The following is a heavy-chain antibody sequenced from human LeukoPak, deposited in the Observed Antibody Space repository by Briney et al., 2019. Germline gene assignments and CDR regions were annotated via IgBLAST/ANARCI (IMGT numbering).Heavy chain of an antibody. CDR2: IYYSGST. CDR1: GGSISSSSYY. CDR3: ARQVDSSSWHEYFQH. J-gene: IGHJ1*01. D-gene: IGHD6-13*01. V-gene: IGHV4-39*01. Sequence: SETLSLTCTVSGGSISSSSYYWGWIRQPPGKGLEWIGSIYYSGSTYYNPSLKSRVTISVDTSKNQFSLKLSSVTAADTAVYYCARQVDSSSWHEYFQHWGQGTLVTVSS.